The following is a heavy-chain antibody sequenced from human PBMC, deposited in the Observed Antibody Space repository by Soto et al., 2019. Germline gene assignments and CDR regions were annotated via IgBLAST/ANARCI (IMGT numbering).Heavy chain of an antibody. Sequence: SETLSLTXTVSGGSISSYYWSWIRQPPGKGLEWIGYIYYSGSTNYNPSLKSRVTISVDTSKNQFSLKLSSVTAADTAVYYCARKHCSSTSCYTNYFDYWGQGTLVTVSS. D-gene: IGHD2-2*01. CDR2: IYYSGST. CDR3: ARKHCSSTSCYTNYFDY. J-gene: IGHJ4*02. CDR1: GGSISSYY. V-gene: IGHV4-59*01.